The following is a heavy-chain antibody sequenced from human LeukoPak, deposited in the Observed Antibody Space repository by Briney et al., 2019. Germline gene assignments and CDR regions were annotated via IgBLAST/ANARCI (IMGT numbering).Heavy chain of an antibody. CDR2: LYYSGST. CDR1: GVSISRYY. V-gene: IGHV4-59*01. Sequence: PSETLSLTCTVSGVSISRYYWSWIRQPPGKGLEWIGYLYYSGSTNYNPSLKSRVTISVDTSKNQFSLKLSSVTAADTAVYYCARGPAFDYWGQGALVTVSS. CDR3: ARGPAFDY. J-gene: IGHJ4*02.